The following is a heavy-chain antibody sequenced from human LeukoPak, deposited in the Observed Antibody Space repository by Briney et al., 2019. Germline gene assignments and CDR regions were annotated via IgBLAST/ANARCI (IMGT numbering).Heavy chain of an antibody. D-gene: IGHD2-2*03. Sequence: SETLSLTCTVSGGSISSYYWSWIRQPPGKGLEWIGYIYYSGSTNYNPSLKSRVTMPVDTSKNRFSLKLSSVTAADTAVYYCARHRGYCSSTSCSYNWFDPWGQGTLVTVSS. V-gene: IGHV4-59*08. CDR2: IYYSGST. J-gene: IGHJ5*02. CDR1: GGSISSYY. CDR3: ARHRGYCSSTSCSYNWFDP.